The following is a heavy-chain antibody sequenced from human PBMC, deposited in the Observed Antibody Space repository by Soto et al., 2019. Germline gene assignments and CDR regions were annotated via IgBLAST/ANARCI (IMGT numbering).Heavy chain of an antibody. CDR2: IYYSGST. D-gene: IGHD3-22*01. CDR1: GGSISSYY. J-gene: IGHJ3*02. CDR3: ARTAYYYDISGYAPDAFDI. V-gene: IGHV4-59*01. Sequence: QVQLQESGPGLVKPSETLSLTCTVSGGSISSYYWSWIRQPPGKGLELIGYIYYSGSTNYNPSLKSRVTISVDTSKNQFSLKLSSVTAADTAVCYCARTAYYYDISGYAPDAFDIWGRGTMVTVSS.